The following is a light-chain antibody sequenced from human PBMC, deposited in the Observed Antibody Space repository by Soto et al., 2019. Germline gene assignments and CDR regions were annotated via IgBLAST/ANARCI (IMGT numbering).Light chain of an antibody. CDR1: SSDVGSYNL. V-gene: IGLV2-23*02. CDR2: EVS. CDR3: CSYADGVV. Sequence: QSVLTQPASVSGSPGQSITISCTGTSSDVGSYNLVSWYQQHPGKAPKVMIYEVSKRPSGVSNRFSGSKSGNTASLTISGLQAEDEADYYCCSYADGVVFGGGTKLTVL. J-gene: IGLJ2*01.